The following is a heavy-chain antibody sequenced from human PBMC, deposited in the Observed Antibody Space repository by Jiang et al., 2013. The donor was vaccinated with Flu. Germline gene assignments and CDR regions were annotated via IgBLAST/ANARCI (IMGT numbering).Heavy chain of an antibody. D-gene: IGHD3-10*01. CDR1: DGSITNNRYY. CDR2: SLILGAP. J-gene: IGHJ5*01. CDR3: ARARAPYGSGSYFGFWFDS. V-gene: IGHV4-39*07. Sequence: CSVSDGSITNNRYYWGVDPPNPPREGAWSVGGSSLILGAPMSTRPSQSRVSVSIDTSKKQFSLRLNSVTAADTAVYYCARARAPYGSGSYFGFWFDSWGQGSLVTVSS.